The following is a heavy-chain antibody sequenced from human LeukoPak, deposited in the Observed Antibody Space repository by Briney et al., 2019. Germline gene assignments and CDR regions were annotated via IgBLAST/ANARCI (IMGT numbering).Heavy chain of an antibody. V-gene: IGHV1-69*05. Sequence: SVKVSCKASGGTFSSYAISWVRQAPGQGLEWMGGIIPIFGTANYAQKFQDRVTITTDESTSTAYMELSSLRSEDTAVYYCARGGRGSGSYGLSLMNRTPDPYYYYYMDVWGKGTTVTVSS. CDR3: ARGGRGSGSYGLSLMNRTPDPYYYYYMDV. J-gene: IGHJ6*03. D-gene: IGHD3-10*01. CDR2: IIPIFGTA. CDR1: GGTFSSYA.